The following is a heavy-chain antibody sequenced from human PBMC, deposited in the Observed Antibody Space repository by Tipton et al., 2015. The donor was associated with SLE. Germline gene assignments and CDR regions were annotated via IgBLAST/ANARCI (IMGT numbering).Heavy chain of an antibody. J-gene: IGHJ4*02. CDR2: IYSSGTT. Sequence: TLSLTCTVSGGSINSYFWTWIRQPPGKGLEWIGYIYSSGTTNYNPSLKGRVTISVDTSKSQFSLRLSSVTAADTAVYYCASARLANPVHYWGQGALVTVSS. CDR3: ASARLANPVHY. CDR1: GGSINSYF. V-gene: IGHV4-4*08.